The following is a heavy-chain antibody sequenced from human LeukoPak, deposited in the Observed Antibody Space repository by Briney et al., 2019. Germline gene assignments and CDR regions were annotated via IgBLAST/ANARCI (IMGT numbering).Heavy chain of an antibody. Sequence: SETLSLTCTVSGGSISSYYWSWIRQPPGPGLEWIGYIYYSGSTNYNPSLKSRVTISVDTSKNLFSLKLSSVTAADTAVYYCAREDIMITFGGVNDYYMDVWGKGTTVTVSS. CDR2: IYYSGST. CDR1: GGSISSYY. CDR3: AREDIMITFGGVNDYYMDV. J-gene: IGHJ6*03. V-gene: IGHV4-59*01. D-gene: IGHD3-16*01.